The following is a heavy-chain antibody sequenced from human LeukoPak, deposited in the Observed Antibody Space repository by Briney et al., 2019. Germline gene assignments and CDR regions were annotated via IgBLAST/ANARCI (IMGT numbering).Heavy chain of an antibody. Sequence: SVKVSCKASGGTFSSYAISWVRQAPGQGLEWMGGIIPIFGTANYAQKFQGRVTITADESTSTAYMELSSLRSEDTAAYYCVQDWVATIVAPRHFDYWGQGTLVTVSS. D-gene: IGHD5-24*01. J-gene: IGHJ4*02. CDR1: GGTFSSYA. CDR2: IIPIFGTA. CDR3: VQDWVATIVAPRHFDY. V-gene: IGHV1-69*01.